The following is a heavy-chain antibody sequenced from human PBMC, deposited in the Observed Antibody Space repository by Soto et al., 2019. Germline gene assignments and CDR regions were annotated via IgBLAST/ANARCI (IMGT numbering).Heavy chain of an antibody. D-gene: IGHD1-26*01. CDR1: GGSISSYY. J-gene: IGHJ5*02. CDR3: AREVGATIEGWFDP. Sequence: SETLSLTCTVSGGSISSYYWSWIRQPPGKGLEWIGYIYYSGSTNYNPSLKSRVTISVDTSKNQFSLKLSSVTAADTAVYYCAREVGATIEGWFDPWGQGTLVTVAS. V-gene: IGHV4-59*01. CDR2: IYYSGST.